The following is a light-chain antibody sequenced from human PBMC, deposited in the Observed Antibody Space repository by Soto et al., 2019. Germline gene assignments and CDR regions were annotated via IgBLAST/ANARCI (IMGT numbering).Light chain of an antibody. Sequence: DIQMTQSPSTLSTFVGDRVAITCRASQSPSNWLAWYQQKPGKVSNLLIYKASSLQTAIPSGFSGGGSGAEFTLTSSRLQPDDFVSYSCQQCKGRTFGQGTQ. CDR1: QSPSNW. V-gene: IGKV1-5*03. J-gene: IGKJ1*01. CDR2: KAS. CDR3: QQCKGRT.